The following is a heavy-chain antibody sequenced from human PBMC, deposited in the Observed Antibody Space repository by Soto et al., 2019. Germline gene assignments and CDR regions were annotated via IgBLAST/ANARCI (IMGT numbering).Heavy chain of an antibody. CDR2: IIPIFGTA. D-gene: IGHD1-1*01. CDR1: GGTFSSYA. V-gene: IGHV1-69*01. J-gene: IGHJ6*02. CDR3: SRDRRVTGTYYYYGMDV. Sequence: QVQLVQSGAEVKKPGSSVKVSCKASGGTFSSYAISWVRQAPGQGLEWMGGIIPIFGTANYAQKFQGRVTITADESTSTTYMAVSSLRSEDTAVSYFSRDRRVTGTYYYYGMDVWGQGTTVTVSS.